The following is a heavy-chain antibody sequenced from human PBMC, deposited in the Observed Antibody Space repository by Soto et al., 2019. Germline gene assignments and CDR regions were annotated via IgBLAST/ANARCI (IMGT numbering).Heavy chain of an antibody. V-gene: IGHV3-9*01. J-gene: IGHJ4*02. CDR3: AKDIAEYSSSSVFDY. CDR1: GFTFDDYA. Sequence: GVSLRLSCAASGFTFDDYAMHWVRQAPGKGLEWVSGISWNSGSIGYADSVKGRFTISRDNAKNSLYLQMNSLRAEDTALYYCAKDIAEYSSSSVFDYWGQGTLVTVSS. D-gene: IGHD6-6*01. CDR2: ISWNSGSI.